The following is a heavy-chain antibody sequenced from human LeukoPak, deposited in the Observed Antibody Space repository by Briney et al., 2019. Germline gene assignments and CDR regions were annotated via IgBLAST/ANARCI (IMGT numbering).Heavy chain of an antibody. CDR2: INHSGST. CDR3: ARGLTASIVVVVGNWFDP. D-gene: IGHD2-15*01. Sequence: SETLSLTCAVYGGSFSGYYWSWIRQPPGKGLEWIGEINHSGSTNYNPSLKSRVTISVDTSKNQFSLKLSSVTAAGTAVYYCARGLTASIVVVVGNWFDPWGQGTLVTVSS. CDR1: GGSFSGYY. J-gene: IGHJ5*02. V-gene: IGHV4-34*01.